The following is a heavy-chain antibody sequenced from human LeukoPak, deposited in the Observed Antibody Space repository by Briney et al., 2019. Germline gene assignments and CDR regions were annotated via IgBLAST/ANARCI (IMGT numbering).Heavy chain of an antibody. J-gene: IGHJ4*02. V-gene: IGHV3-23*01. Sequence: GGSLRLSCAVSGFTFSDYAMNWVRQAPGRGLEWVSSITGSGDDTNHADSVKGRFTISRDNSKNTLYLQMNRLRAEDTATYYCAKSGSHSTNWRFDFWGQGTLVTVSS. CDR3: AKSGSHSTNWRFDF. D-gene: IGHD7-27*01. CDR2: ITGSGDDT. CDR1: GFTFSDYA.